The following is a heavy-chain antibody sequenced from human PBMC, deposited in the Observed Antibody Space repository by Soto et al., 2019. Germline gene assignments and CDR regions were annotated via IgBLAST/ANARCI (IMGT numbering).Heavy chain of an antibody. J-gene: IGHJ4*02. CDR1: GYSFTNNW. D-gene: IGHD5-18*01. CDR2: IDPSDSRT. CDR3: ARRSGYSYEFDY. Sequence: PGESLKISCNGSGYSFTNNWICWVRQKPGQGLEWMGRIDPSDSRTKYNPSFEGHVTISIDKSINTAFLQWSSLRASETAVYFCARRSGYSYEFDYWGQGTMVTVSS. V-gene: IGHV5-10-1*01.